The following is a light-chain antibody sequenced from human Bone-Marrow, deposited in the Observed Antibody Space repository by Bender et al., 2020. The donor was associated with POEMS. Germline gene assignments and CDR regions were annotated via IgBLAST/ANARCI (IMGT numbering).Light chain of an antibody. Sequence: QSALTQPVSMSGSPGQSITISCTGTSSDVGGHNYVSWYQQYPGRAPKLVISDVSNRPSGVSNRFSGSKSDNTASLTISGLQAEDEADFYCCSYAGSSIWVFGGGTKLTVL. CDR1: SSDVGGHNY. CDR3: CSYAGSSIWV. CDR2: DVS. V-gene: IGLV2-23*02. J-gene: IGLJ3*02.